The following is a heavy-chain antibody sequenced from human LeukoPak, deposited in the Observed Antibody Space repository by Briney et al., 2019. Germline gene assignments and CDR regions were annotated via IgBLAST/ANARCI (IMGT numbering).Heavy chain of an antibody. V-gene: IGHV3-30*02. CDR2: IRYDGSNK. Sequence: GGSLRLSCAASGFTFSSYGMHWVRQAPGKGLEWVAFIRYDGSNKYYADSVKGRSTISRDNSKNTLYLQMNSLRAEDTAVYYCARSPYRGYYYDSSGYYFGAFDIWGQGTMVTVSS. D-gene: IGHD3-22*01. CDR1: GFTFSSYG. CDR3: ARSPYRGYYYDSSGYYFGAFDI. J-gene: IGHJ3*02.